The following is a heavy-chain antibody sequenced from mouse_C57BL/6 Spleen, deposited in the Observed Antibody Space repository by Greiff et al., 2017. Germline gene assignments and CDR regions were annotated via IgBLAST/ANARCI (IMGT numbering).Heavy chain of an antibody. D-gene: IGHD1-1*01. CDR3: ARSITTVVARDAMDY. J-gene: IGHJ4*01. V-gene: IGHV1-82*01. CDR1: GYAFSSSW. Sequence: QVQLQQSGPELVKPGASVKISCKASGYAFSSSWMNWVKQRPGKGLEWIGRIYPGDGDTNYNGKFKGKATLTADTSSSTAYMQLSSLTSEDSAVYVCARSITTVVARDAMDYWGQGTSVTVSS. CDR2: IYPGDGDT.